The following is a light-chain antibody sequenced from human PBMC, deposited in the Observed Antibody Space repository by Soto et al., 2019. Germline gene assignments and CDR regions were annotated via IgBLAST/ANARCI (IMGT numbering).Light chain of an antibody. CDR1: QSISRW. CDR2: DAS. V-gene: IGKV1-5*01. J-gene: IGKJ5*01. Sequence: DNQMSQSPSTLSASVGDRVTITCRSSQSISRWLGWCQQKAGKAPKLLIYDASSLESGVPSRFSGSGSGTEFTLTISSLQPEDFATYYCQQTNSFQITFGQGTRLEIK. CDR3: QQTNSFQIT.